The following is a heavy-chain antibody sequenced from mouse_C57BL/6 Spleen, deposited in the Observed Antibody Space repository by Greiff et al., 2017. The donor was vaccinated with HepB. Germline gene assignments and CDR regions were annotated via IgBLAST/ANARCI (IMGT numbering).Heavy chain of an antibody. CDR3: ARVGGPFAY. V-gene: IGHV5-4*01. CDR1: GFTFSSYA. CDR2: ISDGGSYT. D-gene: IGHD1-1*02. Sequence: EVQLQQSGGGLVKPGGSLKLSCAASGFTFSSYAMSWVRQTPEKRLEWVATISDGGSYTYYPDNVKGRFTISRDNAKNNLYLQMSHLKSEDTAMYYCARVGGPFAYWGQGTLVTVSA. J-gene: IGHJ3*01.